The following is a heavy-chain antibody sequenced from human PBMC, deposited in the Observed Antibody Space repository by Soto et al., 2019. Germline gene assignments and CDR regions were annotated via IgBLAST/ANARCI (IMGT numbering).Heavy chain of an antibody. CDR2: IYYSGST. CDR1: GGSISTSSYY. CDR3: ARVSSPGHYNWFDP. J-gene: IGHJ5*02. D-gene: IGHD6-13*01. Sequence: SETLSRTCAVSGGSISTSSYYWGWSRQPPGKGLEGIGTIYYSGSTYYNPSLKCRITISVDTSKNQFSLRLSSVTATDTAVYYCARVSSPGHYNWFDPWGQGTLVTVSS. V-gene: IGHV4-39*01.